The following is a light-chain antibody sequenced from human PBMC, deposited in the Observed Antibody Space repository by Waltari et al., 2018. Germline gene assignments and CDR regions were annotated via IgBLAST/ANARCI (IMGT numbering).Light chain of an antibody. CDR3: QSYDNSLI. CDR2: ETG. CDR1: RPNRGAGYH. J-gene: IGLJ2*01. V-gene: IGLV1-40*01. Sequence: QSVLTQPPSVYGAPGQRVPISCPGSRPNRGAGYHVPWYQVLPGAAPKLLIFETGNRPSGVADRFSGSKSGTSASLAITGLQAEDEGYYYCQSYDNSLIFGGGTKLTVL.